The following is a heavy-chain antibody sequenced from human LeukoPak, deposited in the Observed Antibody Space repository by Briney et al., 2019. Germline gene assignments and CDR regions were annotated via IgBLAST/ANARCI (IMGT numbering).Heavy chain of an antibody. CDR3: ARHTPIGFDWLLWDY. CDR1: GGSISSSSYY. CDR2: IYYSGST. V-gene: IGHV4-39*07. Sequence: SETLSLTCTVSGGSISSSSYYWGWIRQPPGKGLEWIGSIYYSGSTYYNPSLKSRVTISVDTSKNQFSLKLSSVTAADTAVYYCARHTPIGFDWLLWDYWGQGTLVTVSS. J-gene: IGHJ4*02. D-gene: IGHD3-9*01.